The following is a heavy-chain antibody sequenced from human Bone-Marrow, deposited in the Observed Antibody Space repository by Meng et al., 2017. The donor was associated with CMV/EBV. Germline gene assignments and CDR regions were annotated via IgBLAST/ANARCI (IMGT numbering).Heavy chain of an antibody. Sequence: SETLSLTCAVYGGSFSGYNWSWIRQPPGKGLEWIGEINHSGSTNYNPSLKSRVTISVDTSKKWFSLKLNSVTAADTAVYYCARGREIVVVPAATGSRTYYYYDMDVWGQGTTVTVSS. CDR3: ARGREIVVVPAATGSRTYYYYDMDV. CDR1: GGSFSGYN. V-gene: IGHV4-34*01. D-gene: IGHD2-2*01. J-gene: IGHJ6*02. CDR2: INHSGST.